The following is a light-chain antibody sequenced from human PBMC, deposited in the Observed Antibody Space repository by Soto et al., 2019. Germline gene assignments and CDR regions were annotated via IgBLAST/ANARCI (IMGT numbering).Light chain of an antibody. CDR2: VNSDGSH. V-gene: IGLV4-69*01. J-gene: IGLJ2*01. CDR1: SGHSNYA. CDR3: QTWGTGIAL. Sequence: QPVLTQSPSASASLGASVKLTCTLSSGHSNYAIAWHQQQPGKGPRYLMKVNSDGSHNKGDGIPDRFSGSSSGAERYLTISSLQSEDEADYYCQTWGTGIALFGGGTKLTVL.